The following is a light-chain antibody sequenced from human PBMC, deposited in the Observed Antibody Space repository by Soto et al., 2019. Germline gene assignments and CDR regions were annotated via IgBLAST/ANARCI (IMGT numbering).Light chain of an antibody. CDR1: SSNIGSHT. Sequence: QSVLTQPPSASGTPGQRVTISCSGSSSNIGSHTVSWFQHLPGTAPKLLIYSNDQRPSVVPDRFSGSKSGTSASLAISGLQSEDEADYYCAAWDASLNGWVFGGGTKLTVL. J-gene: IGLJ3*02. CDR2: SND. V-gene: IGLV1-44*01. CDR3: AAWDASLNGWV.